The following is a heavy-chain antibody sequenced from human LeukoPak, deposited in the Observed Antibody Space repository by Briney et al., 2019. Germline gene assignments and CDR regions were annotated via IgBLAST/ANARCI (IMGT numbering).Heavy chain of an antibody. V-gene: IGHV3-66*01. J-gene: IGHJ4*02. D-gene: IGHD3-10*01. Sequence: GGSLRLSCAASGFTVSSNYMSWVRQAPGKGLEWVSVIYSGGSTYYADSVKGRFTISRDNSKNTLYLQMNSLRAEGTAVYYCARGAYYYGSGSYSGRYYFDYWGQGTLVTVSS. CDR3: ARGAYYYGSGSYSGRYYFDY. CDR1: GFTVSSNY. CDR2: IYSGGST.